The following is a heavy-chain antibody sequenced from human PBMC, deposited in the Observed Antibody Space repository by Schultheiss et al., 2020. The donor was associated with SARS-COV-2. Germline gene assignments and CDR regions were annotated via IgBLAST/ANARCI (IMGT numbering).Heavy chain of an antibody. CDR3: AKRDVSAYYYGGDY. CDR2: IYYSGST. V-gene: IGHV4-31*01. J-gene: IGHJ4*02. Sequence: SETLSLTCTVSGGSISSGGYYWSWIRQHPGKGLEWIGYIYYSGSTYYNPSLKSLVTISVDTSKNQFSLKLSSVTAADTAVYYCAKRDVSAYYYGGDYWGQGTLVTVSS. D-gene: IGHD3-22*01. CDR1: GGSISSGGYY.